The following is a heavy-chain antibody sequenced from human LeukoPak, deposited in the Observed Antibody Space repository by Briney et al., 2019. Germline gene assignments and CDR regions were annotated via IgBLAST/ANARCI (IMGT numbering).Heavy chain of an antibody. CDR1: GGTISSYY. J-gene: IGHJ5*02. CDR2: IYYSGST. D-gene: IGHD3-10*01. Sequence: ASETLSLTCTVSGGTISSYYWSWIRQPPGKGLGWIGYIYYSGSTNYKPSLKSRVTISEDTSKNQFSLKLSSVTAADTAVYYYARAGVRGVIKYNWFAPWGQGTLVTVSS. V-gene: IGHV4-59*01. CDR3: ARAGVRGVIKYNWFAP.